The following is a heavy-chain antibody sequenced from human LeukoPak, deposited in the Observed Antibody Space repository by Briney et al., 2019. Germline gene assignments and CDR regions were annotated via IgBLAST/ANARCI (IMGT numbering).Heavy chain of an antibody. V-gene: IGHV1-2*02. CDR2: INPNSGGT. Sequence: ASVKVSCKASRYIFTDYYLHWVRQAPGQGLEWMGWINPNSGGTKYVQKFQGRVTMTRDTSISTAYMELSRLRSDDTAVYYCASGSLASYFDHWGQGTLVTVSS. J-gene: IGHJ4*02. CDR1: RYIFTDYY. D-gene: IGHD3-16*01. CDR3: ASGSLASYFDH.